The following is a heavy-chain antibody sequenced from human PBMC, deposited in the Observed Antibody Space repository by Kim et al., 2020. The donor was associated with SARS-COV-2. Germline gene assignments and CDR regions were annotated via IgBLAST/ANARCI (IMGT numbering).Heavy chain of an antibody. Sequence: GKGRFTISRDNAKNSLYLQMNSLRAEDTALYYCAKAQTMVRGVIEGYFDLWGRGTLVTVSS. J-gene: IGHJ2*01. V-gene: IGHV3-9*01. CDR3: AKAQTMVRGVIEGYFDL. D-gene: IGHD3-10*01.